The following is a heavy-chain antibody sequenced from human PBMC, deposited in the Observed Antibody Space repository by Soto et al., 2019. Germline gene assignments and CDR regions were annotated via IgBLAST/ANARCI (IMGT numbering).Heavy chain of an antibody. D-gene: IGHD3-10*01. Sequence: GGSLRLSCAASGFTFSSYGMHWVRQAPGKGLEWVAVISYDGSNKYYADSVKGRFTISRDNSKNTLYLQMNSLRAEDTAVYYCAKDRATMVRGVTYYYYYGMDVWGQGTTVTVSS. J-gene: IGHJ6*02. CDR2: ISYDGSNK. V-gene: IGHV3-30*18. CDR3: AKDRATMVRGVTYYYYYGMDV. CDR1: GFTFSSYG.